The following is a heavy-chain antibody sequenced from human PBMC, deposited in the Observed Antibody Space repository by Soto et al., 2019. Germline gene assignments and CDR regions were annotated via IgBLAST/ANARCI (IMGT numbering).Heavy chain of an antibody. CDR1: GFTFSSYG. Sequence: GGSLRLSCAASGFTFSSYGMHWVRQAPGKGLEWVAVISYDGSNKYYADSVKGRFTISRDNSKNTLYLQMNSLRAEDTAVYYCAKAGGAYGGNYYFDYWGQGTLVTVSS. D-gene: IGHD2-21*02. V-gene: IGHV3-30*18. CDR3: AKAGGAYGGNYYFDY. CDR2: ISYDGSNK. J-gene: IGHJ4*02.